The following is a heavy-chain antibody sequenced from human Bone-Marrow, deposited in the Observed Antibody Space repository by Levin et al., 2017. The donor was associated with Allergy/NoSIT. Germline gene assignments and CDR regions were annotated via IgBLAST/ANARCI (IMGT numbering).Heavy chain of an antibody. CDR2: ISGSGGST. J-gene: IGHJ1*01. D-gene: IGHD3-22*01. V-gene: IGHV3-23*01. CDR3: AKFGYYYDSSGYYPAKLAEYFQH. Sequence: GESLKISCAASGFTFSSYAMSWVRQAPGKGLEWVSAISGSGGSTYYADSVKGRFTISRDNSKNTLYLQMNSLRAEDTAVYYCAKFGYYYDSSGYYPAKLAEYFQHWGQGTLVTVSS. CDR1: GFTFSSYA.